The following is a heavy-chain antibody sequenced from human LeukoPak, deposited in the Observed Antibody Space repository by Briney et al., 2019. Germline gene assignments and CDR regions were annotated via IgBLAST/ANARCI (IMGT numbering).Heavy chain of an antibody. J-gene: IGHJ4*02. D-gene: IGHD1-26*01. CDR3: ARATAPYSGSPIDY. V-gene: IGHV3-7*01. CDR2: IKQVGREK. CDR1: GFTFSSYW. Sequence: GGSLRLSCAASGFTFSSYWMSWVRQAPGKGRGGVANIKQVGREKYYVGSVQGQFTISTDNAKTSLYLQMNSLRAEDTAVYYCARATAPYSGSPIDYWGQGTLVTVSS.